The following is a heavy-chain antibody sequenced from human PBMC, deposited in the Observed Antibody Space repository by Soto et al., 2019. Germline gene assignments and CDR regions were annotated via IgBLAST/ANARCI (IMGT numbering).Heavy chain of an antibody. Sequence: GGSLRLSCAASGFTFSSYSMNWVRQAPGKGLEWVSYISSSSSTIYYADSVKGRFTISRDNAKNSLYLQMNSLRDEDTAVYYCARDLRYCSGGSCNYGMDVWGQGTTVTVSS. V-gene: IGHV3-48*02. CDR3: ARDLRYCSGGSCNYGMDV. CDR2: ISSSSSTI. D-gene: IGHD2-15*01. CDR1: GFTFSSYS. J-gene: IGHJ6*02.